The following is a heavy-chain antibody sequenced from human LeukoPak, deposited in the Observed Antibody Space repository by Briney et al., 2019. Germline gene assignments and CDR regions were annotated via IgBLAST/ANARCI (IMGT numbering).Heavy chain of an antibody. CDR2: IWYDGSNK. V-gene: IGHV3-33*01. Sequence: GGSLRLSCAASGFTFSSYGMHWVRQAPGKGLEWVAVIWYDGSNKYYADSVKGRFTISRDNSKNTLYLQMNSLRAEDTAVYYCARGDDYVWGNLYGMDVWGQGTTVTVSS. CDR1: GFTFSSYG. CDR3: ARGDDYVWGNLYGMDV. D-gene: IGHD3-16*01. J-gene: IGHJ6*02.